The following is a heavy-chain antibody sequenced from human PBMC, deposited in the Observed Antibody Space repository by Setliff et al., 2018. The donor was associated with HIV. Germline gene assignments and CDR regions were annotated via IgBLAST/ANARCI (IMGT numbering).Heavy chain of an antibody. D-gene: IGHD3-22*01. CDR3: ARDPYDSTQTDY. CDR1: GFTFSRYW. J-gene: IGHJ4*02. CDR2: IKQDGSET. V-gene: IGHV3-7*05. Sequence: LSCVVSGFTFSRYWMTWVRQAPGKGLEWVANIKQDGSETYYVDSVRGRFTVSRDNAKNSLYLQLNSLRAEDTAVYYCARDPYDSTQTDYWGQGALVTVS.